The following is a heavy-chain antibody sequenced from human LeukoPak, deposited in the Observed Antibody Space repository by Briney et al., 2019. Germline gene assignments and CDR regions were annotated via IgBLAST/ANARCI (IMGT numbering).Heavy chain of an antibody. D-gene: IGHD7-27*01. J-gene: IGHJ5*02. CDR3: ARRKFLGWFDP. Sequence: ASVKVSCKASGYIFTTYDIGWVRQATGQGLEWMGWLNPNSGNAGYTQKFQGRVTISRNTSISTAYMELSSLRSDDTAIYYCARRKFLGWFDPWGQGTLVTVSP. CDR2: LNPNSGNA. CDR1: GYIFTTYD. V-gene: IGHV1-8*03.